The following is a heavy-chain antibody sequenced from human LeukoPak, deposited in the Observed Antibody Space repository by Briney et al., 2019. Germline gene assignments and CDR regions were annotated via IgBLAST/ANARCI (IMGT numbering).Heavy chain of an antibody. D-gene: IGHD3-22*01. CDR3: ANGENSRGYYGYFQH. J-gene: IGHJ1*01. V-gene: IGHV3-30*18. Sequence: GRSLRLSCAVSGFTFSSYGMNWVRQVPGKGLEWVAVISYDGSYKYYAGSVKGRFTISRDNSKNTLYLQVNSLRAEDTAVYYCANGENSRGYYGYFQHWGQGTLVTVSS. CDR2: ISYDGSYK. CDR1: GFTFSSYG.